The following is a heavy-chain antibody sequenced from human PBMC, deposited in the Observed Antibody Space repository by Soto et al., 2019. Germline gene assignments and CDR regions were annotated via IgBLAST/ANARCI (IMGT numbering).Heavy chain of an antibody. Sequence: TSETLSLTCDVYGGSFSGYYWSWIRQTPGKGLEWIGEINHSGSTNYSPSFQGHVTISADKSISTAYLQWSSLKASDTAMYYCARLQEIAARPRPPDYYYGMDVWGQGTTVTVSS. J-gene: IGHJ6*02. V-gene: IGHV4-34*01. CDR3: ARLQEIAARPRPPDYYYGMDV. CDR2: INHSGST. CDR1: GGSFSGYY. D-gene: IGHD6-6*01.